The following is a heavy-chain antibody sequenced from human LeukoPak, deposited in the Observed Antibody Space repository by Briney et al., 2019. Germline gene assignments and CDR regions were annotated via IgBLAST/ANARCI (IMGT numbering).Heavy chain of an antibody. J-gene: IGHJ4*02. CDR3: AKEEWLLAVYFDY. D-gene: IGHD3-3*01. CDR2: ISGSGDYT. CDR1: GFTFSSHG. V-gene: IGHV3-23*01. Sequence: GGSLRLSCAASGFTFSSHGMSWVRQAPGKGLEWVSTISGSGDYTYYADSVKGRFTISRDNSKNTLYPQMNSLRAEDTAVYYCAKEEWLLAVYFDYWGQGTLVTVSS.